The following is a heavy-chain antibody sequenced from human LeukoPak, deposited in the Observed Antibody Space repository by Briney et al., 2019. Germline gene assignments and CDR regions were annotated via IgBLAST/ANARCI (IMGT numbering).Heavy chain of an antibody. V-gene: IGHV5-51*01. J-gene: IGHJ4*02. D-gene: IGHD6-19*01. CDR1: GYSFTSYW. Sequence: GESLKISCKGSGYSFTSYWIGWVRQMPGKGLEWMGIIYPGDSDTRYSPSFQGQITISADKPISTAYLQWSSLKASDTAMYYCARLDSSGWFGGSYFDYWGQGTLVTVSS. CDR3: ARLDSSGWFGGSYFDY. CDR2: IYPGDSDT.